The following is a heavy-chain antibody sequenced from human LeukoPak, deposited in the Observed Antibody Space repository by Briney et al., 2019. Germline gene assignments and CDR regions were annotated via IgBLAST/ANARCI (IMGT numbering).Heavy chain of an antibody. V-gene: IGHV4-34*01. CDR3: AKGKMIVVGSYFDY. CDR2: INHSGST. CDR1: GGSISKYH. Sequence: SETLSLTCTVSGGSISKYHWSWIRQPPGKGLEWIGEINHSGSTNYNPSLKSRVTISVDTSKNQFSLKLSSVTAADTAVYYCAKGKMIVVGSYFDYWGQGTLVTVSS. J-gene: IGHJ4*02. D-gene: IGHD3-22*01.